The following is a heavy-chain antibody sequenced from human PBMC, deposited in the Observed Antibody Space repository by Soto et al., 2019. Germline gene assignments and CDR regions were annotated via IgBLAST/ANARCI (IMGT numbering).Heavy chain of an antibody. Sequence: ASVKVSCKASGGTFSSYAISWVRQAPGQGLEWMGGIIPIFGIANYAQKFQGRVTITADKSTSTACMELSSLRSEDTAVYYCARKRAQETDCYDGSGYYDYWGQGTLVTVSS. D-gene: IGHD3-22*01. CDR1: GGTFSSYA. CDR3: ARKRAQETDCYDGSGYYDY. J-gene: IGHJ4*02. V-gene: IGHV1-69*10. CDR2: IIPIFGIA.